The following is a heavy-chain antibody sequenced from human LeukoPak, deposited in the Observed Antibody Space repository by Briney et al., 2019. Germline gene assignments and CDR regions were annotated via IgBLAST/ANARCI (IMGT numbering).Heavy chain of an antibody. V-gene: IGHV4-59*02. J-gene: IGHJ3*02. Sequence: SETLSLTCTVSGGSVSSYYWSWIRQPPGKGLEWMGYTYYRGSTNYHPSLTSRVTISVDTSKHQFSLRLYSVPSADTAVYYCARGPFRGTGDGAFDIWGQGTMVTVST. CDR3: ARGPFRGTGDGAFDI. CDR1: GGSVSSYY. D-gene: IGHD1-26*01. CDR2: TYYRGST.